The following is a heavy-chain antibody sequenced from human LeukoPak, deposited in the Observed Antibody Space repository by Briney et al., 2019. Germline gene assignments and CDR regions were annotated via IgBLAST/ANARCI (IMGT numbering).Heavy chain of an antibody. CDR2: ISGSGGST. J-gene: IGHJ6*02. CDR1: GFTFSSYA. Sequence: GGSLRLSCAASGFTFSSYAMSWVRQAPGKGLEWVSAISGSGGSTYYADSVKGRFTISRDNSKNPLYLQMNSLRAEDTAVYYCAKGLKVGATSYYYGMDVWGQGTTVTVSS. V-gene: IGHV3-23*01. D-gene: IGHD1-26*01. CDR3: AKGLKVGATSYYYGMDV.